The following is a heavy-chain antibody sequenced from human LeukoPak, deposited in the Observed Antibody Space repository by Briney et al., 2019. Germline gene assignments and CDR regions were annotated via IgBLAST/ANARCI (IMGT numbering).Heavy chain of an antibody. CDR2: ISGSGAST. CDR3: STPSF. V-gene: IGHV3-23*01. CDR1: GFTLSTNA. J-gene: IGHJ4*02. Sequence: GGSLRLSCLTSGFTLSTNAMSWVRQAPGKGLEWISGISGSGASTYYADSVKGRFTISRDDSRNTLYLQMDNLKTEDTAIYYCSTPSFWGQGTLVTVSS.